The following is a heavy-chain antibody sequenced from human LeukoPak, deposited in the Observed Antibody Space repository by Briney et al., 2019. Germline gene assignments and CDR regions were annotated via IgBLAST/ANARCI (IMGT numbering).Heavy chain of an antibody. CDR3: ARFELDSGGYASNFDS. Sequence: PGGSLRLSCVVSGFTFNDYYMNWIRQAPGKGLEWVSYISGSSSHTLYADSGKGRFTISRDNAKNSLYLQLNTLRAEDTAVYYCARFELDSGGYASNFDSWGQGNLVTVSS. D-gene: IGHD3-22*01. J-gene: IGHJ4*02. CDR1: GFTFNDYY. CDR2: ISGSSSHT. V-gene: IGHV3-11*06.